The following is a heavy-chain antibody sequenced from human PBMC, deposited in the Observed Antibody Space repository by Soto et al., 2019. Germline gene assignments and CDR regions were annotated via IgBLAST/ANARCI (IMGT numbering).Heavy chain of an antibody. V-gene: IGHV4-39*01. CDR2: IYYSGST. J-gene: IGHJ6*02. CDR3: ARFCGGDCYSFYGLDV. Sequence: SETLSLTCTVSGGSISSGDYCWSWIRQPPGKGLEWIGSIYYSGSTYYDPSLKSRVTISVDTSKNQFSLKVNSVTAADTAVYYCARFCGGDCYSFYGLDVWGQGTTVT. D-gene: IGHD2-21*02. CDR1: GGSISSGDYC.